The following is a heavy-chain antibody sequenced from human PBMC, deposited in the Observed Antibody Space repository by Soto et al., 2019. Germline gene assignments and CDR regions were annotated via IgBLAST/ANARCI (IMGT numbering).Heavy chain of an antibody. Sequence: SETLSLTCTVSSGSIFSSYWSWVRQPPGKGLEWIGYINYSGSTKYNPSLESRVTISVDTSKDQFSLNLTSVTAADTAVYFCARRRHTLFYAMDVWGQGTTVTVSS. CDR2: INYSGST. V-gene: IGHV4-59*01. CDR1: SGSIFSSY. CDR3: ARRRHTLFYAMDV. J-gene: IGHJ6*02.